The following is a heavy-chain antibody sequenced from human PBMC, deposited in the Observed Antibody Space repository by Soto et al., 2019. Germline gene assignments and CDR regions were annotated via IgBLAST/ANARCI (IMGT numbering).Heavy chain of an antibody. CDR3: AHRPIVGAAI. CDR1: GGSISNSNW. CDR2: IFHSGST. V-gene: IGHV4-4*02. Sequence: QVQLQESGPGLVKPSGTLSLTCAVFGGSISNSNWWTWVRQPPGKGLEWIGEIFHSGSTNYNSSLRGRVTISVDKANNQFSLKLSSVTAADTAVYYCAHRPIVGAAIWGQGTLVTVSS. J-gene: IGHJ4*02. D-gene: IGHD1-26*01.